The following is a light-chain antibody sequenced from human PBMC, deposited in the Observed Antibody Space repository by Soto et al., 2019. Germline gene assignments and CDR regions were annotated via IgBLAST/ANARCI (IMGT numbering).Light chain of an antibody. V-gene: IGKV1-5*01. J-gene: IGKJ2*01. CDR1: QSISSW. Sequence: DIQMTQSPSTLSASVGDRVTITCRASQSISSWLAWYQQKPGKAPKLLIYDACSLESGVPPRFSGSGSGTEFTLTIRSLQPDDFATYYCQRYNSYLYTFGQGTKLEIK. CDR3: QRYNSYLYT. CDR2: DAC.